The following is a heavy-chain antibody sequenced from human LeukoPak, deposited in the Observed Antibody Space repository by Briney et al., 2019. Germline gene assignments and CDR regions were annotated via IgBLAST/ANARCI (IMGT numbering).Heavy chain of an antibody. V-gene: IGHV3-74*01. CDR2: MKTDGTRI. CDR1: GFRFSNSW. D-gene: IGHD3-10*01. Sequence: PGGSLRLSCAASGFRFSNSWMYWVRQGPGKGPVWVSRMKTDGTRIEYADSVKGRFTISRDNAKNTLFLQMSSLRVEDTAVYYCARGADHGGSYYPDWGQGTRVTASS. CDR3: ARGADHGGSYYPD. J-gene: IGHJ4*02.